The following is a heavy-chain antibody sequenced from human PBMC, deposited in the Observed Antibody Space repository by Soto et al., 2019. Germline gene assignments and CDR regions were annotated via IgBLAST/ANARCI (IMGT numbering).Heavy chain of an antibody. Sequence: ASVKVSCKASGYTFTSYGISWVRQAPGQGLEWMGWISAYNGNTNYAQKLQGRVTMTTDTSTSTAYMELRSPRSDDTAVYYCAREVRGDSRFDYWGQGTLVTVSS. CDR1: GYTFTSYG. V-gene: IGHV1-18*01. J-gene: IGHJ4*02. D-gene: IGHD3-10*01. CDR3: AREVRGDSRFDY. CDR2: ISAYNGNT.